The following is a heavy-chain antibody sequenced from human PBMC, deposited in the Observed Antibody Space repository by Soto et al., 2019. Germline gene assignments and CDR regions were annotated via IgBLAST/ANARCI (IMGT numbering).Heavy chain of an antibody. CDR3: ARASYGADGLNQ. Sequence: EVQLLESGGGLVQPGGSLRLSCAASGFTFSNYAMSWVRQAPGKGLEWVSTVSGSGISTYYADSVKGRFTFSRDNSKNTLYLQMNSLRAEDTARYYCARASYGADGLNQWGQGTLVTVSS. J-gene: IGHJ4*02. CDR1: GFTFSNYA. CDR2: VSGSGIST. V-gene: IGHV3-23*01. D-gene: IGHD3-16*01.